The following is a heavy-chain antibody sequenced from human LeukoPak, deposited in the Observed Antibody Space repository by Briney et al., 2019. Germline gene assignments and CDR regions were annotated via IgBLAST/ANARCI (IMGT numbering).Heavy chain of an antibody. CDR2: IEYSETST. D-gene: IGHD3-10*01. CDR1: GFTLSSYE. CDR3: GYYYGSGSYYALPYYMDV. Sequence: GGSLRLSCTVSGFTLSSYEMSWIRQAPGKGLEWVSSIEYSETSTHYADAVKGRFTISRDNSKNTPYLQLNSLSDEDTAVYYCGYYYGSGSYYALPYYMDVWGKGTTVTISS. V-gene: IGHV3-23*01. J-gene: IGHJ6*03.